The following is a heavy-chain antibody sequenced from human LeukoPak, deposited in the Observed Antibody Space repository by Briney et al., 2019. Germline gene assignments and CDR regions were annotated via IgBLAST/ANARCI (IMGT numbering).Heavy chain of an antibody. J-gene: IGHJ4*02. Sequence: SETLSLTCTVSGISISSSNSYWGWIRQPPGKGLEWIGSIYYSGNTYYNASLKSQVSISIDTSKNQFSLRLTSVTAADTAVYYCARQTGSGLFILPGGQGTLVTVSS. CDR2: IYYSGNT. CDR1: GISISSSNSY. CDR3: ARQTGSGLFILP. D-gene: IGHD3/OR15-3a*01. V-gene: IGHV4-39*01.